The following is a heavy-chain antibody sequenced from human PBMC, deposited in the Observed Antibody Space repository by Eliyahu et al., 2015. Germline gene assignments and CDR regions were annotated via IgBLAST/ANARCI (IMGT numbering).Heavy chain of an antibody. CDR1: GGSFSGYY. CDR2: INHSGST. Sequence: QVQLQQWGAGLLKPSETLSLTCAVYGGSFSGYYWSWIRQPPGKGLEWIGEINHSGSTNYNPSLKSRVTISVDTSKNQFSLKLSSVTAADTAVYYCAREGTTTAMVKGFDYWGQGTLVTVSS. D-gene: IGHD5-18*01. V-gene: IGHV4-34*01. CDR3: AREGTTTAMVKGFDY. J-gene: IGHJ4*02.